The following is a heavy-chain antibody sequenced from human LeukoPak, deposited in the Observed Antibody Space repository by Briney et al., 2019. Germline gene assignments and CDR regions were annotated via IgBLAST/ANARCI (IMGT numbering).Heavy chain of an antibody. D-gene: IGHD3-10*01. CDR1: GFTFSSYW. Sequence: GGSLRLSCAASGFTFSSYWMSWVRQAPGKGLEWVANIKQDGSEKYYVDSVKGRFTISRDNAKNSLYLQMNSLRAEDTAVYYCAIKDGDSGSGSQYFHHWGQGTLVTVSS. CDR3: AIKDGDSGSGSQYFHH. V-gene: IGHV3-7*03. CDR2: IKQDGSEK. J-gene: IGHJ1*01.